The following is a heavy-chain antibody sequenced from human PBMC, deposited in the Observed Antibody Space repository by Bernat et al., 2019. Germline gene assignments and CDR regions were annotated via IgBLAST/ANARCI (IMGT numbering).Heavy chain of an antibody. J-gene: IGHJ4*02. D-gene: IGHD2-21*01. V-gene: IGHV3-48*03. Sequence: VQLVESGGGSVQPGGSLRLSCAASGFSFSNYEFNWVRQAPGKGLEWVSYIGTSGTNTYYADSVKGRFTISRDNAKDSLYLQMNSLRAEDTAIYYCARETVNCGGDCYDYWGQGTLVIVSS. CDR2: IGTSGTNT. CDR3: ARETVNCGGDCYDY. CDR1: GFSFSNYE.